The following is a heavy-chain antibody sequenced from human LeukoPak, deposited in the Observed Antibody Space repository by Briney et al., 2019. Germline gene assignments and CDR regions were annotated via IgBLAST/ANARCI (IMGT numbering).Heavy chain of an antibody. J-gene: IGHJ4*02. CDR2: ISGSGGST. Sequence: GGSLRLSCAASGFTFSSYAMSWVRQAPGKGLEWVSAISGSGGSTYYADSVKGRFTISRDNSKNTLYLQMNSLRADDTAVYYCAKDSSLITFGGIIVHYFDYWGQGTLVTVSS. V-gene: IGHV3-23*01. CDR1: GFTFSSYA. CDR3: AKDSSLITFGGIIVHYFDY. D-gene: IGHD3-16*02.